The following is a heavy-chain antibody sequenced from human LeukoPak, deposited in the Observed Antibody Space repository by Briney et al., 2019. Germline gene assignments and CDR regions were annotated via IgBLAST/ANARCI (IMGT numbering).Heavy chain of an antibody. CDR3: AKDAQRGFDYSNSFQY. CDR1: GFVFTDYG. J-gene: IGHJ4*02. V-gene: IGHV3-33*06. CDR2: IWSDATNM. Sequence: GGSLRLSCAASGFVFTDYGFHWVRQAPGKGLEWVAAIWSDATNMFYANSVKGRFFIQRDDYQNTVYLEMSSLRAEDTAVYYCAKDAQRGFDYSNSFQYWGQGSLVTVSS. D-gene: IGHD4-11*01.